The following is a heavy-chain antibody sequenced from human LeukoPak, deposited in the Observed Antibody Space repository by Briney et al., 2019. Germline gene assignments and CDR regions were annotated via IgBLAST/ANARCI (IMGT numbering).Heavy chain of an antibody. V-gene: IGHV3-7*01. Sequence: GGSLRLSCAASGFTFSSYWMSWVRQAPGKGLEWVANIKQDGSEKYYVDSVKGRFTISRDNAKNSLYLQMNSLRAEDTAVYYCARDSMGGSSSVLRTWGQGTLVTVSS. D-gene: IGHD6-6*01. CDR2: IKQDGSEK. J-gene: IGHJ5*02. CDR3: ARDSMGGSSSVLRT. CDR1: GFTFSSYW.